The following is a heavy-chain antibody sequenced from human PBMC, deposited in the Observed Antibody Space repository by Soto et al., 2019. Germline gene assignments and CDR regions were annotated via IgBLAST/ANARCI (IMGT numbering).Heavy chain of an antibody. CDR3: VKGKYSSSGLLDWFDP. J-gene: IGHJ5*01. CDR2: ISSNGGST. CDR1: GFTFSSYA. Sequence: PGGSLRLSCSGSGFTFSSYAMHWVRQAPGKGLEYASAISSNGGSTYYADSVKGRFTTSRDNSKKTLYLQMTSLRVEDTAVYYCVKGKYSSSGLLDWFDPWGQGTVVTVSS. D-gene: IGHD6-6*01. V-gene: IGHV3-64D*06.